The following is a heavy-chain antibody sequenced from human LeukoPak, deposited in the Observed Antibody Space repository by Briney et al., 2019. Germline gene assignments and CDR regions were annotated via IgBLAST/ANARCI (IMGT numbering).Heavy chain of an antibody. CDR2: IWNDGSET. Sequence: GGALRLSCAASGFIFSNYGMHWVRPAPGKRLKWVAVIWNDGSETFHADSVKGRFRIARDNSKNTLYLQMNSLRAEDAAVYFCARDMGRAWYGPPDYWGQGTLVTVSS. J-gene: IGHJ4*02. CDR3: ARDMGRAWYGPPDY. CDR1: GFIFSNYG. V-gene: IGHV3-33*01. D-gene: IGHD6-13*01.